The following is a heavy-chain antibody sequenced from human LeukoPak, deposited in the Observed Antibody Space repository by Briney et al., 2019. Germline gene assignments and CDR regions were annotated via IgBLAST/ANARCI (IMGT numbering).Heavy chain of an antibody. D-gene: IGHD5-24*01. CDR3: ARDKEMATITGAFDI. J-gene: IGHJ3*02. CDR1: GYTFTSYY. CDR2: ISAYNGNT. V-gene: IGHV1-18*04. Sequence: ASVKVSCKASGYTFTSYYMHWVRQAPGQGLEWMGWISAYNGNTNYAQKLQGRVTMTTDTSTSTTYMELRSLRSDDTAVYYCARDKEMATITGAFDIWGQGTMVTVSS.